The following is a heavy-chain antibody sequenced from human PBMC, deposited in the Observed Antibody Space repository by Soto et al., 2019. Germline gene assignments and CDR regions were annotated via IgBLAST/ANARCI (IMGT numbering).Heavy chain of an antibody. J-gene: IGHJ1*01. CDR2: IYYGGNT. CDR1: GGSISSSSYN. Sequence: QLQLQESGPGLVKSSETLSLTCSVSGGSISSSSYNWGWIRQPPGKGLEWIGSIYYGGNTYYNPSLKIRVTISVETSRNPFSLKLSAVTAADTAVYYCARRGCSGGSCYSHTYFQHWGQGTLVTVSS. V-gene: IGHV4-39*01. CDR3: ARRGCSGGSCYSHTYFQH. D-gene: IGHD2-15*01.